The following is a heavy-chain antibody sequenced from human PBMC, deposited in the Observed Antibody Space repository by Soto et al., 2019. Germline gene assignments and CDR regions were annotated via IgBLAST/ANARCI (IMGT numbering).Heavy chain of an antibody. CDR2: ISWNSGSI. Sequence: PRGSLLLSCASSVFTFDDYAMHWVRQAPGKGLEWVSGISWNSGSIGYADSVKGRFTISRDNAKNSLYLQMNSLRAEDTALYYCAKDMSWNDEVGLYYYYGMDVWGQGTTVTVSS. V-gene: IGHV3-9*01. D-gene: IGHD1-1*01. CDR3: AKDMSWNDEVGLYYYYGMDV. J-gene: IGHJ6*02. CDR1: VFTFDDYA.